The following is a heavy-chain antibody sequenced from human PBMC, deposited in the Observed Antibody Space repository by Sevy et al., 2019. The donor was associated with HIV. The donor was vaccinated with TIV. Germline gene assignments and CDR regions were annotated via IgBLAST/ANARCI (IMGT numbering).Heavy chain of an antibody. Sequence: SETLSLTCTVSGDSGDRTIYYWTWIRQPPGKALEWIGFISHSGYTSYNASLKSRVVLSIDAARNQFSLKLTTVQAADTAINYCAGGGNVHGGLNFDLWGQGSLVTVSS. J-gene: IGHJ4*02. CDR2: ISHSGYT. V-gene: IGHV4-61*01. CDR1: GDSGDRTIYY. CDR3: AGGGNVHGGLNFDL. D-gene: IGHD2-15*01.